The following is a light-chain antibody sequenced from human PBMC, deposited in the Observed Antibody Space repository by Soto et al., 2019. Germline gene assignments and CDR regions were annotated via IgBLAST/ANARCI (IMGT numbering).Light chain of an antibody. V-gene: IGKV1-9*01. J-gene: IGKJ5*01. CDR3: QQLFDSPIT. CDR2: AAS. CDR1: QVISTS. Sequence: ESVTITCRASQVISTSLAWYQVKPGKAPKLLIYAASTLESGVPSRFSATVSGTQFSLTITSLQPEDFATYYCQQLFDSPITFGQGTRLEIK.